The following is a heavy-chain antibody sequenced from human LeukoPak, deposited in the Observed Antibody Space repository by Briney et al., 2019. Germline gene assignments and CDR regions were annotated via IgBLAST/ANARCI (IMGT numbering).Heavy chain of an antibody. V-gene: IGHV4-59*01. Sequence: PSETLPLTCTVSGGSISRYYWSWIRQPPPKGLAGVGYIYYSWSTKYNPSLKSRVTISVDTSKNQFSLKLSSVTAADTAVYYCAREDYYDSSGYYLDCWGQGTLVTVSS. CDR1: GGSISRYY. D-gene: IGHD3-22*01. J-gene: IGHJ4*02. CDR3: AREDYYDSSGYYLDC. CDR2: IYYSWST.